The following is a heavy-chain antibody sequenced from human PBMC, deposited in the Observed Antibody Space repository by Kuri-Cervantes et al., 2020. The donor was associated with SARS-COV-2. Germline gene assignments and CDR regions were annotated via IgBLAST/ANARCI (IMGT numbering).Heavy chain of an antibody. CDR3: ARYTRAMIVVVTGARAFDI. CDR1: GGSVSSGSYY. Sequence: SETLSLTCTVSGGSVSSGSYYWSWIRQPPGKGLEWIGYIYYSGSTNYNPSLKSRVTISVDTSKNQFSLKLSSVTAADTAVYYCARYTRAMIVVVTGARAFDIWGQGTMVT. J-gene: IGHJ3*02. CDR2: IYYSGST. V-gene: IGHV4-61*01. D-gene: IGHD3-22*01.